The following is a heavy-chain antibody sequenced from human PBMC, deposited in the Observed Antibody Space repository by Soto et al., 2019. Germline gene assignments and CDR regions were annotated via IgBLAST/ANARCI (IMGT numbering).Heavy chain of an antibody. Sequence: QVQLVQSGAEVKKPGSSVKVSCKASGGTFSSYAISWVRQAPGQGLEWMGGIIPIFGTANYAQKFQGRFTMTADESTSTAYMELSSLRSEDTAVYYCARVPPPGIAAVNWFDSWGQGTLVTVSS. CDR3: ARVPPPGIAAVNWFDS. CDR2: IIPIFGTA. D-gene: IGHD6-13*01. J-gene: IGHJ5*01. CDR1: GGTFSSYA. V-gene: IGHV1-69*12.